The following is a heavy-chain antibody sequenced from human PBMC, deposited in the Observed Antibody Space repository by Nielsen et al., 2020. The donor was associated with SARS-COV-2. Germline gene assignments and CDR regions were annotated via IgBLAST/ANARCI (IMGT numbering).Heavy chain of an antibody. J-gene: IGHJ3*02. V-gene: IGHV5-51*01. CDR1: GYSFNTYW. CDR3: GRHLSVVHKGLEI. Sequence: GGSLRLSCRGSGYSFNTYWIVWVRQMPGKGLEWMGMIYPEDSDARYSPSFQGQVTISADKSTSTAYLQWSSLKASDTAMYYCGRHLSVVHKGLEIWGQGTMVTVSS. CDR2: IYPEDSDA. D-gene: IGHD1-1*01.